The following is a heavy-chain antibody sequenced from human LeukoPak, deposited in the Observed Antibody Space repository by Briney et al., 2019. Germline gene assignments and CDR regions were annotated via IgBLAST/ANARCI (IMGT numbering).Heavy chain of an antibody. V-gene: IGHV3-23*01. D-gene: IGHD4/OR15-4a*01. J-gene: IGHJ4*02. CDR1: RFTFGSYA. CDR3: ARRAGAYSHPYDY. Sequence: GGSLRLSCAASRFTFGSYAMSWVRQAPGKGLECVSAISGSGGRTYYADSVKGRFILSRDNSKTTLYLQMNSLRAEDTAVYYCARRAGAYSHPYDYWGQGTLVTVSS. CDR2: ISGSGGRT.